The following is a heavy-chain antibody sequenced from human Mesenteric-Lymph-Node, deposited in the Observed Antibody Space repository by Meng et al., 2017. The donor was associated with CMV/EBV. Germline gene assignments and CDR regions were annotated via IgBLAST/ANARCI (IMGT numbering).Heavy chain of an antibody. D-gene: IGHD5-24*01. J-gene: IGHJ4*02. CDR3: ARDSGEMATSWYFDY. Sequence: SVKVSCKASGGTFSSYAISWVRQAPGQGLEWMGGIIPILGIANYAQKFQGRVTMTADKSTSTAYKELSSLRSEDTAVYYCARDSGEMATSWYFDYWGQGTLVTVSS. CDR2: IIPILGIA. V-gene: IGHV1-69*10. CDR1: GGTFSSYA.